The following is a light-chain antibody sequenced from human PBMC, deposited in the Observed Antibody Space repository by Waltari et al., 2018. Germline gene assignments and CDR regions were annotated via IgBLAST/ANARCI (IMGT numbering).Light chain of an antibody. V-gene: IGLV2-8*01. Sequence: QSALTQPPSASGSPGQSVTISCTGTSSDSGGYNYVSWYQQHPGKAPKLKIYEVSKRPSGIPGRFPASKACNTATLTVSALQAENAADYYCSSCGGSVVFGGGTKLTVL. J-gene: IGLJ2*01. CDR2: EVS. CDR3: SSCGGSVV. CDR1: SSDSGGYNY.